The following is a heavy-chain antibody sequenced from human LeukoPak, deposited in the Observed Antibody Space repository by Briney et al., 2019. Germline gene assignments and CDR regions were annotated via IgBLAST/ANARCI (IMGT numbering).Heavy chain of an antibody. CDR2: IIPIFGTA. CDR1: GYTFTSYG. D-gene: IGHD6-13*01. Sequence: SVKVSCKASGYTFTSYGISWVRQAPGQGLEWMGGIIPIFGTANYAQKFQGRVTITTDESTSTAYMELSSPRSEDTAVYYCARDRKTQQQGPLYAFDIWGQGTMVTVSS. J-gene: IGHJ3*02. V-gene: IGHV1-69*05. CDR3: ARDRKTQQQGPLYAFDI.